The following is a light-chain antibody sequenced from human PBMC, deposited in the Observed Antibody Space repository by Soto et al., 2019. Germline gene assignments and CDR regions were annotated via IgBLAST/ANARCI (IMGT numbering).Light chain of an antibody. CDR2: EVS. CDR1: SSDVGGYNY. Sequence: QSVLTQPASVSGSPGQSITISCAGTSSDVGGYNYVSWYQQHPGKAPKLMIYEVSNRPSGVSNRFSGSKSGNTASLTISGLQAEDVADYYCSSYTSSSTPLYVFGTGTKVTVL. CDR3: SSYTSSSTPLYV. V-gene: IGLV2-14*01. J-gene: IGLJ1*01.